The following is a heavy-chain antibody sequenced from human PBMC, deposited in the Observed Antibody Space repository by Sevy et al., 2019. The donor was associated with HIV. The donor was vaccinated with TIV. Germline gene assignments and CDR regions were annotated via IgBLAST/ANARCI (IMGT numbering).Heavy chain of an antibody. CDR1: GFSFSSYP. D-gene: IGHD3-10*01. V-gene: IGHV3-21*01. CDR2: ISGSCNYI. CDR3: ARPYGSGSWEAFDI. Sequence: GGSLRLSCAASGFSFSSYPMNWVRQAPGKGLEWVSSISGSCNYIYYADSLRGRFTISRDNAKNSLYLQMNSLRAEDTAVYYCARPYGSGSWEAFDIWGQGTMVTVSS. J-gene: IGHJ3*02.